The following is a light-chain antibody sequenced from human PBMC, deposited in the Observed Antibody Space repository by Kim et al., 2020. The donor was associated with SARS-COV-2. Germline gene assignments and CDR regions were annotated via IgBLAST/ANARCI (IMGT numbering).Light chain of an antibody. CDR1: SSNIGSNT. CDR3: AAWDDSLNGWV. CDR2: SNN. V-gene: IGLV1-44*01. J-gene: IGLJ3*02. Sequence: QSVLTQPPSASGTPGQRVTISCSGSSSNIGSNTVNWYQQHPGTAPQLLIYSNNQRPSGVPDLFSCSKTGAAASLAISGLQSEDEADYYCAAWDDSLNGWVFGRGTQLTVL.